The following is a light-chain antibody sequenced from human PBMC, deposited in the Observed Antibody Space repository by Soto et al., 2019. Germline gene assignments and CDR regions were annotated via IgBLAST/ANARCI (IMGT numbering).Light chain of an antibody. CDR1: SSDGGGYNY. CDR3: CSYTTSNTRQIV. Sequence: HSARTQPAPGSRAPGQASSISCTETSSDGGGYNYVSWYQQQPGKAPKFMIYDVSNRPSGVSNRFSGSKSGNTASLTISGLQAEDEADYYCCSYTTSNTRQIVFGTGTKVTVL. V-gene: IGLV2-14*01. J-gene: IGLJ1*01. CDR2: DVS.